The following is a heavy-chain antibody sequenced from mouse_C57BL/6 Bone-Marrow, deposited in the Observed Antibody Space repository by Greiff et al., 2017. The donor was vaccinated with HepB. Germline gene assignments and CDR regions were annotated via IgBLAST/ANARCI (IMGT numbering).Heavy chain of an antibody. CDR3: ASATVVAKPYFDY. D-gene: IGHD1-1*01. CDR2: INPNNGGT. Sequence: EVQLQQSGPELVKPGASVKISCKASGYTFTDYYMNWVKQSHGKSLEWIGDINPNNGGTSYNQKFKGKATLTVDKSSSTAYMELRSLTSEDSAVYYCASATVVAKPYFDYWGQGTTLTVSS. J-gene: IGHJ2*01. CDR1: GYTFTDYY. V-gene: IGHV1-26*01.